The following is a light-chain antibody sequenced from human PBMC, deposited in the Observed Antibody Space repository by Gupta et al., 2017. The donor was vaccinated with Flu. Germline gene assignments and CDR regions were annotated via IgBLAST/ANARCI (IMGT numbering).Light chain of an antibody. V-gene: IGLV6-57*01. CDR1: SGSIASNY. Sequence: NFMLTQPHSVSESPGKTVTISCTRSSGSIASNYVQWYQQRPGSSPTTVIYEDNQRPSGVPGRFSGSIDSSSNTASLTISGLKTEDEADYYCQSAASSARVAFGGGTKLTVL. J-gene: IGLJ2*01. CDR3: QSAASSARVA. CDR2: EDN.